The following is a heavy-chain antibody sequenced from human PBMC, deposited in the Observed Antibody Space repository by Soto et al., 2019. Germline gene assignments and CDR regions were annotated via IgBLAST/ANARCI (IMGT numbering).Heavy chain of an antibody. D-gene: IGHD6-13*01. CDR2: INHSGST. J-gene: IGHJ6*03. Sequence: SETLSLTCAVYGGGFSGYYWSWIRQHTGKGKEWIWEINHSGSTNYTPSLKSRVTISVDTSKNQFSLKLSSVTAADTAVYYCARGPPYVIRQQLARDRNRNYYYYMDVWGKGTTVT. CDR3: ARGPPYVIRQQLARDRNRNYYYYMDV. CDR1: GGGFSGYY. V-gene: IGHV4-34*01.